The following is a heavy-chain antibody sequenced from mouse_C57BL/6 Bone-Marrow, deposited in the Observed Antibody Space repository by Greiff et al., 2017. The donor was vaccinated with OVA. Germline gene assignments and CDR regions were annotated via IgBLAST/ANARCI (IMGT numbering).Heavy chain of an antibody. V-gene: IGHV5-6*01. CDR1: GFTFSSYG. J-gene: IGHJ4*01. D-gene: IGHD1-1*01. CDR3: ARHKALYYGSSYGYAMDY. Sequence: EVQLVESGGDLVKPGGSLKLSCAASGFTFSSYGMSWVRQTPDKRLEWVATISSGGSYTYYPDSVKGRFTISRDNAKNTLYLQMSSLKSEDTAMYYCARHKALYYGSSYGYAMDYWGQGTSVTVSS. CDR2: ISSGGSYT.